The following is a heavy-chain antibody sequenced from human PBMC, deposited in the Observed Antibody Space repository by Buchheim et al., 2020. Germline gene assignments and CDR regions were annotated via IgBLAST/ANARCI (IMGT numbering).Heavy chain of an antibody. J-gene: IGHJ2*01. CDR2: IIPILGIA. CDR3: ARVRRDGYNLYWYFDL. D-gene: IGHD5-24*01. Sequence: QVQLVQSGAEVKKPGSSVKVSCKASGGTFSSYAISWVRQAPGQGLEWMGRIIPILGIANYAQKFQGRVTINADKSPSTASMELSSLRSEDTAVYYCARVRRDGYNLYWYFDLWGRGTL. V-gene: IGHV1-69*04. CDR1: GGTFSSYA.